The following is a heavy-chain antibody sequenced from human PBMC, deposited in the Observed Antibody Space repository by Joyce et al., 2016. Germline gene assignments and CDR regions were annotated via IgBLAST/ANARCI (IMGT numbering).Heavy chain of an antibody. V-gene: IGHV4-34*01. D-gene: IGHD3-16*01. CDR3: ARRGGGFYQYYGLDV. J-gene: IGHJ6*02. CDR2: INYSGTT. Sequence: QVQLRQWGAGLLKPSETLSLTCFVYGGSFSGYYWSWIRQPPGKGLEWIGEINYSGTTNYNPSLKSRVTISEDTSKNQFSLNLRSVTAADTAVYYCARRGGGFYQYYGLDVWGQGTTVTVSS. CDR1: GGSFSGYY.